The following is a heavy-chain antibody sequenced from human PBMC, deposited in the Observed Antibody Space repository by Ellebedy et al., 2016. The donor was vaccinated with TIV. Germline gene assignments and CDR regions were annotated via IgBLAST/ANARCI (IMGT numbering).Heavy chain of an antibody. CDR1: GVTFSTYS. V-gene: IGHV3-21*01. D-gene: IGHD6-19*01. J-gene: IGHJ4*02. Sequence: GGSLRLXCAASGVTFSTYSMNWVRQAPGKGLEWISSISSDSRYIYYADSVKGRFTISRDIAKNSLNLQMNSLRAEDTAVYYCVRSSAWSIDDHWGQGTLVTVSS. CDR3: VRSSAWSIDDH. CDR2: ISSDSRYI.